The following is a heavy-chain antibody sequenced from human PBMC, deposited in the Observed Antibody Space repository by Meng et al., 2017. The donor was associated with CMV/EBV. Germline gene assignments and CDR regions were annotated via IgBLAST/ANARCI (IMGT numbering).Heavy chain of an antibody. CDR1: GGSISSSSYY. CDR2: IYYSGST. Sequence: HRQLQESGPGLVKPSETLSLTCTVSGGSISSSSYYWGWIRQPPGKGLEWIGSIYYSGSTYYNPSLKSRVTISVDTSKNQFSLKLSSVTAADTAVYYCARDPSLRWIDYWGQGTLVTVSS. D-gene: IGHD4-23*01. V-gene: IGHV4-39*07. CDR3: ARDPSLRWIDY. J-gene: IGHJ4*02.